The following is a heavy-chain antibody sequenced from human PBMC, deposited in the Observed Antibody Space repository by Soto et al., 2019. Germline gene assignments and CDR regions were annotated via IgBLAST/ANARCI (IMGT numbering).Heavy chain of an antibody. Sequence: GGSLRLSCAASGFTFSSYAMSWVRQAPGKGLEWVSAISGSGGSTYYADSVKGRFTISRDNSKNTLYLQMNSLRVEDTAVYYCARAGGRHSRWAVWGQGTTVIVSS. CDR3: ARAGGRHSRWAV. J-gene: IGHJ6*02. D-gene: IGHD2-21*01. V-gene: IGHV3-23*01. CDR2: ISGSGGST. CDR1: GFTFSSYA.